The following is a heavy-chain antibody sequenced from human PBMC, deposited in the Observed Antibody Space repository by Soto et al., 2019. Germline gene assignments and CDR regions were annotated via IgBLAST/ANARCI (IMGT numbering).Heavy chain of an antibody. Sequence: SETLSLTCAVSGGSISSGDYSWSWIRQPPGKGLEWIGYIYHSGSTYYNPSLKSRVTISVDRSKNQFSLKLSSVTAADTAVYYCARVGAAAGQLDYWGQGTLVTVS. CDR3: ARVGAAAGQLDY. V-gene: IGHV4-30-2*01. CDR1: GGSISSGDYS. J-gene: IGHJ4*02. CDR2: IYHSGST. D-gene: IGHD6-13*01.